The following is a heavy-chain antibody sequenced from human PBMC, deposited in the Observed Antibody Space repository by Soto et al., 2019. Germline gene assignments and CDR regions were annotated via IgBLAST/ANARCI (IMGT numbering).Heavy chain of an antibody. J-gene: IGHJ6*02. D-gene: IGHD6-19*01. CDR2: ISYDGSNK. V-gene: IGHV3-30*18. CDR1: GFTFSSYG. CDR3: AKDTHSKWLGAYYYYYYGMDV. Sequence: GGSLRLSCAASGFTFSSYGMHWVRQAPGKGLEWVAVISYDGSNKYYADSVKGRFTISRDNSKNTLYLQMNSLRAEDTAVYYCAKDTHSKWLGAYYYYYYGMDVWGQGTTVTVSS.